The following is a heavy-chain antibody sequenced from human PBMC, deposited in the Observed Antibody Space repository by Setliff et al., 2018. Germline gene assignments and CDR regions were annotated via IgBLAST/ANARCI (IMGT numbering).Heavy chain of an antibody. V-gene: IGHV1-18*01. Sequence: ASVKVSCKASSYTFTSYGISWVRQAPGQGLEWMGWISAYNGNTNYAQNLQGRVTMTTDTSTSTAYMELRSLRSEDTAVYYCARGYSGYDNPWTDYYGMDVWGQGTTVTVSS. D-gene: IGHD5-12*01. CDR3: ARGYSGYDNPWTDYYGMDV. J-gene: IGHJ6*02. CDR2: ISAYNGNT. CDR1: SYTFTSYG.